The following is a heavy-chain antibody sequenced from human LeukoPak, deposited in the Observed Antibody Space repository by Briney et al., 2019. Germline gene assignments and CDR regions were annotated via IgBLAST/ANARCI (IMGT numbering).Heavy chain of an antibody. Sequence: SETLSLTCTVSGGSISSYYWSWIRQPPGKGLEWIGYIYYSGSTNYNPSLKSRVTISVDTSKNQFSLKLSSVTAADTAVYYCARDSVQDSYYYYMDVWGKGTTVTVSS. CDR3: ARDSVQDSYYYYMDV. J-gene: IGHJ6*03. CDR1: GGSISSYY. V-gene: IGHV4-59*01. D-gene: IGHD1-1*01. CDR2: IYYSGST.